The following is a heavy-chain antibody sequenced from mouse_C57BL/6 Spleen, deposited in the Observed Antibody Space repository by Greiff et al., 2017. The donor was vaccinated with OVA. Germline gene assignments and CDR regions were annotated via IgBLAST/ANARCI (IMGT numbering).Heavy chain of an antibody. D-gene: IGHD1-1*01. CDR2: IDPSDSYP. CDR3: ARGDYYGSSHWYFDV. V-gene: IGHV1-69*01. J-gene: IGHJ1*03. CDR1: GYTFTSYW. Sequence: QVQLQQPGAELVMPGASVKLSCKASGYTFTSYWMHWVKQRPGQGLEWIGEIDPSDSYPNYNQKFKGKSTLTVDKSYSTAYMQLSSLTSEDSAVYYCARGDYYGSSHWYFDVWGTGTTVTVSS.